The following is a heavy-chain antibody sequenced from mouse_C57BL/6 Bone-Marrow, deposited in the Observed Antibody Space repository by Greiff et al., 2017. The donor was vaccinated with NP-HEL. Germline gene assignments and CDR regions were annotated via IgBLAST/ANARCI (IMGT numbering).Heavy chain of an antibody. CDR1: GYTFTNYW. J-gene: IGHJ4*01. Sequence: VKLQQSGAELVRPGTSVKMSCKASGYTFTNYWIGWAKQRPGHGLEWIGDIYPGGGYTNYNEKFKGKATLTADKSSSTAYMQFSSLTSEDSAIYYCARGGGFYAMDYWGQGTSVTVSS. CDR3: ARGGGFYAMDY. V-gene: IGHV1-63*01. CDR2: IYPGGGYT.